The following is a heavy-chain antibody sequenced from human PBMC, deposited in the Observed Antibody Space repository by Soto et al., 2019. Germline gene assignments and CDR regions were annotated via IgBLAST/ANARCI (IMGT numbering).Heavy chain of an antibody. CDR3: ARGGIAERQTDGDSYHYYPMDV. D-gene: IGHD3-22*01. J-gene: IGHJ6*02. CDR2: ISHHSDYI. Sequence: GTLRRSWASCGIPFASYNKLWGRQAPGKGLGWDASISHHSDYIYHSASVKGRFTVSRDNAKNSLFLEMTILRDEDTAVYYCARGGIAERQTDGDSYHYYPMDVWGQGTTVTVSS. V-gene: IGHV3-21*01. CDR1: GIPFASYN.